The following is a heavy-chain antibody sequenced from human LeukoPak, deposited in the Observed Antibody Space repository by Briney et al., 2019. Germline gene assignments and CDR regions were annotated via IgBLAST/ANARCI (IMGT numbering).Heavy chain of an antibody. CDR1: GRSISCYY. CDR3: AIQFFIADRSSGSHFDC. Sequence: PSETLSLTCTVSGRSISCYYWSWIRHPAEEGREWIMRIYTSGSTKNNPYLKGRATISVDKTKIHFSLSPSSVTVADTAVYYCAIQFFIADRSSGSHFDCWGRGTLVTVSS. J-gene: IGHJ4*02. D-gene: IGHD6-13*01. CDR2: IYTSGST. V-gene: IGHV4-4*07.